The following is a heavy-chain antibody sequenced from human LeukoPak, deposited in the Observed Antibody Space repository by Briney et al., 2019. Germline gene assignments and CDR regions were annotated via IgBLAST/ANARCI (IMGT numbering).Heavy chain of an antibody. CDR1: GGSIRSSIYY. D-gene: IGHD1-26*01. J-gene: IGHJ4*02. CDR3: ARGVVGATPFDY. Sequence: SETLSLTCTVSGGSIRSSIYYWGWIRQPPVKALEWIGNIYYSGSTYYNPSLKSRVTISVDTSKNQFSLKLSSVTGADTAVYYCARGVVGATPFDYWGQGTLVTVSS. CDR2: IYYSGST. V-gene: IGHV4-39*07.